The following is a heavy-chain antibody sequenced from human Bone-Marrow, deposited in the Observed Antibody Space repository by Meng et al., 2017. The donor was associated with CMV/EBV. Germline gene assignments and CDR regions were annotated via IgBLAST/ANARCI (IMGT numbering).Heavy chain of an antibody. CDR1: GGSFSGYY. Sequence: SETLSLTCAVYGGSFSGYYWSWIRQPPGKGLEWIGEINHSGSTNYNPSLKSRVTISVDTSKNQFSLKLSSVTAADTAVYYCARGIVRGYSYGEPFEYWGQGTLVTVSS. CDR3: ARGIVRGYSYGEPFEY. D-gene: IGHD5-18*01. CDR2: INHSGST. V-gene: IGHV4-34*01. J-gene: IGHJ4*02.